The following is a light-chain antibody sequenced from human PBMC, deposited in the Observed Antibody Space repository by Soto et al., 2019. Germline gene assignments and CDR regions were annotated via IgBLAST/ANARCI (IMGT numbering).Light chain of an antibody. V-gene: IGLV2-8*01. CDR1: SSDVGGYNY. CDR3: SSYVGTNNLV. CDR2: EVT. Sequence: QSVLTQPPSASGSPGQSVTISCTGTSSDVGGYNYVSWYQQRPGKAPKLIIYEVTKRPSGVPDRFSGSKSGNTASLTVSGLQTEDEAAYYCSSYVGTNNLVFGGGTKLTVL. J-gene: IGLJ2*01.